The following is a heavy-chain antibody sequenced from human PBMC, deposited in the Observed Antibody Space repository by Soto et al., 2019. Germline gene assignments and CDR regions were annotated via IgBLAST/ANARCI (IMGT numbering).Heavy chain of an antibody. Sequence: LGESLKISCKTVGYDFPTYWIAWVRQMPGKGLEWMGIHYPGDSDSRYSPSFQGQVTFSSDKSISTAYLQWSSLKSSDTAMYYCARHVSLGSGYFDYWGQGTLVTVSS. V-gene: IGHV5-51*01. CDR3: ARHVSLGSGYFDY. J-gene: IGHJ4*02. D-gene: IGHD1-26*01. CDR1: GYDFPTYW. CDR2: HYPGDSDS.